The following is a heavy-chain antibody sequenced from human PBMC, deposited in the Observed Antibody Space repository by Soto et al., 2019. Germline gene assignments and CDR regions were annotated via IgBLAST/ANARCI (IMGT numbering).Heavy chain of an antibody. D-gene: IGHD5-12*01. Sequence: QVQLVQSGAEVKKPGSSVKVSCKASGGTFSSYTIAWVRQAPGQGLEWMGGIIPIFGTTNYAQKFQGRVTITADKSTTTAYMELSSLRFEDTAIYWCASDVLVPRIYYYYEMDVWGQGTTVTVSS. V-gene: IGHV1-69*06. J-gene: IGHJ6*02. CDR2: IIPIFGTT. CDR3: ASDVLVPRIYYYYEMDV. CDR1: GGTFSSYT.